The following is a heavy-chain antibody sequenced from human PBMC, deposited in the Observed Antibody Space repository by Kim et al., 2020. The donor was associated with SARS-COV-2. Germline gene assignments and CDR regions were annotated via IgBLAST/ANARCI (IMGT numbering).Heavy chain of an antibody. CDR2: SII. CDR3: ASRGYYIDF. D-gene: IGHD6-13*01. J-gene: IGHJ4*02. V-gene: IGHV3-48*02. Sequence: SIIYYADSVEGRFTISRDNAKKSVSLQMNSLRDEDTAMYYCASRGYYIDFWGQGTLVTVSS.